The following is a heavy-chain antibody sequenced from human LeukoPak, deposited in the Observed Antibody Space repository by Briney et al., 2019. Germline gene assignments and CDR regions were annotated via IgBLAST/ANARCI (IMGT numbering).Heavy chain of an antibody. CDR2: IYYSGST. CDR3: ARGGAARAIGWFDP. Sequence: SETLSLTCTVSGAYINSASYYWSWIRQPPGKGLEWIGYIYYSGSTNYNPSLKSRVTISVDTSKNQFSLKLSSVTAADTAVYYCARGGAARAIGWFDPWGQGILVTVSS. J-gene: IGHJ5*02. CDR1: GAYINSASYY. D-gene: IGHD2-2*01. V-gene: IGHV4-61*01.